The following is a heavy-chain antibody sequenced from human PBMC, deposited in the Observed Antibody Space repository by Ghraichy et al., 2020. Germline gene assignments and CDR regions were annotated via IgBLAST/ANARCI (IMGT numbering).Heavy chain of an antibody. CDR1: GGSISSYY. Sequence: GPLRLSCTVSGGSISSYYWSWIRQPPGKGLDWIGFAYYNGNTFYNPSFKGRVTISVDRSKSQFSLTLSSVTAADTAVYYCARRGYYDSSGYYNFDSWGQGTLVSVPS. CDR3: ARRGYYDSSGYYNFDS. D-gene: IGHD3-22*01. V-gene: IGHV4-59*08. CDR2: AYYNGNT. J-gene: IGHJ4*02.